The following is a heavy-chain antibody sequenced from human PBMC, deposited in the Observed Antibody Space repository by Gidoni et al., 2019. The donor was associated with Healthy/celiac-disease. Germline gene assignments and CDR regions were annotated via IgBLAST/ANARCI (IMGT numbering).Heavy chain of an antibody. D-gene: IGHD3-22*01. CDR2: IKSKTDGWTT. CDR3: TTDPITMIVVVKAL. J-gene: IGHJ4*02. CDR1: EFTYSNAC. V-gene: IGHV3-15*01. Sequence: EVQLVESGGGLVKPGGSLRLACAASEFTYSNACMSGVRQPPGRGLVWVCRIKSKTDGWTTYYPAPVKCRFTISRDESNTTLYLQMNRLKPEDTAVYYFTTDPITMIVVVKALWGQVTLVTVSS.